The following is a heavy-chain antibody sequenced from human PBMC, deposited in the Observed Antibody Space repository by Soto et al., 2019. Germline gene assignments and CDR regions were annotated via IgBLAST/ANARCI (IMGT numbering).Heavy chain of an antibody. CDR3: ARDLGSSGWGVYYYYYYGMDV. V-gene: IGHV1-69*13. J-gene: IGHJ6*02. CDR1: GGTFSSYA. Sequence: VASVKVSCKASGGTFSSYAISWVRQAPGQGLEWMGGIIPIFGTANYAQKFQGRVTITADESTSTAYMELSSLRSEDTAVYYCARDLGSSGWGVYYYYYYGMDVWGQGTTVTDSS. CDR2: IIPIFGTA. D-gene: IGHD6-19*01.